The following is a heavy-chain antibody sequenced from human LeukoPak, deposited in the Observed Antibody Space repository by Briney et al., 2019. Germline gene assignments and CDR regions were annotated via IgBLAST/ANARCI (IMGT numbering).Heavy chain of an antibody. CDR1: GYTFTSYY. V-gene: IGHV1-46*01. D-gene: IGHD1-26*01. CDR3: ARDVGATYLFDY. Sequence: GASVKVSCKASGYTFTSYYIHWVRQAPGQGLEWIGIVNPSGGATSYAQEFQGRVTMTRDTSTATVYMELSSLRTEDTAVYYCARDVGATYLFDYWGQGTVVTVSS. J-gene: IGHJ4*02. CDR2: VNPSGGAT.